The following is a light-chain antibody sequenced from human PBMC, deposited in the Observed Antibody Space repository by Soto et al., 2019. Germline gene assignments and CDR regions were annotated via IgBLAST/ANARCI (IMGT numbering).Light chain of an antibody. J-gene: IGKJ4*01. Sequence: EIELTQSPGTLSLSPGERATLSCRASESVTTNNLAWYQQKPGQASRLLIYGASSRATGIPDRISGRGSGTDFTLTISRLEPEDYAVYYCQHYGTSVLTFGGGTKVEIK. CDR1: ESVTTNN. V-gene: IGKV3-20*01. CDR3: QHYGTSVLT. CDR2: GAS.